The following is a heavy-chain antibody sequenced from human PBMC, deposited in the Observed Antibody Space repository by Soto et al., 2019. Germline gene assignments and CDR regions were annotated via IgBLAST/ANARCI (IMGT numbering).Heavy chain of an antibody. V-gene: IGHV1-2*04. CDR3: ARVAVAGTLQSSYYGMDV. Sequence: ASVKVSCKASGYTFTGYYMHWVRQAPGQGLEWMGWINPNSGGTNYAQKFQGWVTMTRDTSISTAYMELSRLRSDDTAVYYCARVAVAGTLQSSYYGMDVWGQGTTVTVSS. CDR1: GYTFTGYY. D-gene: IGHD6-19*01. CDR2: INPNSGGT. J-gene: IGHJ6*02.